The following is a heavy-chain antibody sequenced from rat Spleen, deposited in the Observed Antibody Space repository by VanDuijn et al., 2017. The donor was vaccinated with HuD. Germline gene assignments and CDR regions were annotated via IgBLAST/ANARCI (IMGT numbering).Heavy chain of an antibody. D-gene: IGHD1-2*01. CDR1: GFSLTDYS. CDR2: MWSGGST. Sequence: EVQLKESGPGLVQPSQTLSLTCTVSGFSLTDYSVHWVRQPPGKGLEWMGVMWSGGSTAYNSALKSRLSISRDTSKSQVFLKMNSLQTEDTATYYCVRVKPSSSLADWYFDFWGPGTMVTVSS. CDR3: VRVKPSSSLADWYFDF. V-gene: IGHV2S63*01. J-gene: IGHJ1*01.